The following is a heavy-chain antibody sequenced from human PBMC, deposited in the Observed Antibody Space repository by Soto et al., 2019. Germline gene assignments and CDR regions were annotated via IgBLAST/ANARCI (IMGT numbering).Heavy chain of an antibody. CDR2: MNPNSGNT. J-gene: IGHJ4*02. CDR3: DRERSSGWLDY. V-gene: IGHV1-8*01. CDR1: GYTFTSYD. D-gene: IGHD6-19*01. Sequence: QVQLVQSGAEVKKPGASVKVSCKASGYTFTSYDINWVRQATGQGLEWMGWMNPNSGNTGYAQKFQGRVSMTKETSKSTANTELSSLRSEDTAVYYCDRERSSGWLDYWGQGSLVTVSS.